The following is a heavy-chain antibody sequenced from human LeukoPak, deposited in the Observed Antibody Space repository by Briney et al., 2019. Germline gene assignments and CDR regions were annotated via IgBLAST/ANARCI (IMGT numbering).Heavy chain of an antibody. CDR3: ARAVVPAAILDYYYYYMDV. CDR2: ISSSGSTI. Sequence: PGGSLRLSCAASGFTFSGYYMSWIRQAPGKGLEWVSYISSSGSTIYYADSVKGRFTISRDNAKNSLYLQMNSLRAEDTAVYYCARAVVPAAILDYYYYYMDVWGKGTTVTVSS. CDR1: GFTFSGYY. V-gene: IGHV3-11*04. D-gene: IGHD2-2*02. J-gene: IGHJ6*03.